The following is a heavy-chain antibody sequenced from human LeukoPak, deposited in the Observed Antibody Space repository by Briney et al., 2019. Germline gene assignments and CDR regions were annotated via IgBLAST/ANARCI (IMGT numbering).Heavy chain of an antibody. D-gene: IGHD6-19*01. CDR2: INHSGST. CDR1: GGSFSGYY. CDR3: ARDSTPIAVAGRGWFDY. J-gene: IGHJ4*02. Sequence: SETLSLTCAVYGGSFSGYYWSWIRQPPGKGLEWIGGINHSGSTNYNPSLKSRVTISVDTSKNQFSLKLSSVTAADTAVYYCARDSTPIAVAGRGWFDYWGQGTLVTVSS. V-gene: IGHV4-34*01.